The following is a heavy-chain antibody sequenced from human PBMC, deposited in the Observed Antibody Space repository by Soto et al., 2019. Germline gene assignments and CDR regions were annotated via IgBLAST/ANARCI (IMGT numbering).Heavy chain of an antibody. J-gene: IGHJ6*02. V-gene: IGHV1-18*01. D-gene: IGHD6-19*01. CDR3: ARDAAVAGTLWRAAYYYYYGMYV. Sequence: ASVKLSCKASGYTFTSYCISWVRQAPGQGLEWMGWISAYNGNTNYAQKLQGRVTMTTDTSTSTAYMELRSLRSDDTAVYYCARDAAVAGTLWRAAYYYYYGMYVWGQGTTVTVSS. CDR1: GYTFTSYC. CDR2: ISAYNGNT.